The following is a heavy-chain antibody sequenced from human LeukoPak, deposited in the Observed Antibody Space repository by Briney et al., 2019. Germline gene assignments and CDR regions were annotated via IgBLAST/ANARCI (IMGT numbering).Heavy chain of an antibody. CDR2: ISSSTSYI. CDR3: ARDLLSIASPPDAFDI. J-gene: IGHJ3*02. CDR1: GFTLRSYR. D-gene: IGHD6-6*01. Sequence: GGSLRLSCAASGFTLRSYRMNWVRQAPGKGLEWVSSISSSTSYIYYAQSVKGRFTISRDNPNNSLYLQMNSLRAEDTAVYYCARDLLSIASPPDAFDIWGQGTMVTVSS. V-gene: IGHV3-21*01.